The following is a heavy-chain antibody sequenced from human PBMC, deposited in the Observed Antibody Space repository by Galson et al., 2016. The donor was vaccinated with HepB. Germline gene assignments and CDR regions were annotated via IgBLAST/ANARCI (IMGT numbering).Heavy chain of an antibody. Sequence: SLRLSCAASGFTFSSYGMNWVRQAPGKGLEWVAVISHDGSDKYYRDSVKGRFTISRDNSQNTLSLQMNSLRAEDTAVYYCVKPSCSSTNCYFNYWGQGTVVTVSS. J-gene: IGHJ4*02. CDR2: ISHDGSDK. V-gene: IGHV3-30*18. CDR3: VKPSCSSTNCYFNY. CDR1: GFTFSSYG. D-gene: IGHD2-2*01.